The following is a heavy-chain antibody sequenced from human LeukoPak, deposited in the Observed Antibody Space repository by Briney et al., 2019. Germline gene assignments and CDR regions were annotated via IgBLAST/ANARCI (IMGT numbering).Heavy chain of an antibody. CDR1: GRTFSSYA. J-gene: IGHJ5*02. CDR2: IIPILGIA. D-gene: IGHD5/OR15-5a*01. V-gene: IGHV1-69*04. CDR3: ARDGSSHNWFDP. Sequence: SVNVSCKASGRTFSSYAISWVRQAPGQGLEWMGRIIPILGIANYAQKFQGRVTITADKSTSTAYMELSSLRSEDTAVYYCARDGSSHNWFDPWGQGTLVTVSS.